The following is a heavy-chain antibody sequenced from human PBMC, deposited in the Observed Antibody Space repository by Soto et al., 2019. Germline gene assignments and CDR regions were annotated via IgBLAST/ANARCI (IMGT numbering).Heavy chain of an antibody. D-gene: IGHD3-3*01. CDR3: ARDLGKRFLEWFPSYYYGMDV. CDR1: GSTFSSYA. Sequence: PGGSLRLSCAASGSTFSSYAMHWVRQAPGKGLEWVAVISYDGSNKYYADSVKGRFTISRDNSKNTLYLQMNSLRAEDTAVYYCARDLGKRFLEWFPSYYYGMDVWGQGTTVTVSS. CDR2: ISYDGSNK. J-gene: IGHJ6*02. V-gene: IGHV3-30-3*01.